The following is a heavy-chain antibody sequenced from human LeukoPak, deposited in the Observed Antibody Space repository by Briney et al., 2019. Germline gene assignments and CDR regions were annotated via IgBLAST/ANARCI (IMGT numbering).Heavy chain of an antibody. D-gene: IGHD2-21*02. CDR2: IKSDVSST. CDR1: GFTFSTDW. J-gene: IGHJ4*02. CDR3: TAIRPDY. V-gene: IGHV3-74*01. Sequence: GGSLRLSCAASGFTFSTDWMHWVRQAPGKGLVWVARIKSDVSSTDYAASVKGRFTISRGDANNILYLRMNSLRVEDTAVYYCTAIRPDYWGQGTVVTVSS.